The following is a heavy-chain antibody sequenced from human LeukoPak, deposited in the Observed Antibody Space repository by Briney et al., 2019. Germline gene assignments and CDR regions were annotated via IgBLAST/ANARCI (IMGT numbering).Heavy chain of an antibody. Sequence: GGSLRLSCVVSGFRFTNHCMHWVRQAPGKGLEWVAFIRHDGNHKNCADSVKGRFTISRDNSKNTLSLQMNSLRAEDTAVYYCAKDKNDYGDYYYMDVWGKGTTVTVSS. CDR3: AKDKNDYGDYYYMDV. D-gene: IGHD4-17*01. V-gene: IGHV3-30*02. J-gene: IGHJ6*03. CDR1: GFRFTNHC. CDR2: IRHDGNHK.